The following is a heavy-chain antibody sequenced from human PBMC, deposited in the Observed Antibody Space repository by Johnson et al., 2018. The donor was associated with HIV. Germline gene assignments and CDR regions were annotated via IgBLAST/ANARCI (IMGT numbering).Heavy chain of an antibody. Sequence: VQLVESGGGLVKPGGSLRLSCAASGFTFSDYYMSWIRQAPGKGLEWVAFIRYDGSDKYYADSVKGRFTISRDNSKNTLYLQMNRLRTEDTALYYCAKLVGATHPLDFLGQGTMVTVSS. CDR1: GFTFSDYY. J-gene: IGHJ3*01. V-gene: IGHV3-30*02. CDR3: AKLVGATHPLDF. CDR2: IRYDGSDK. D-gene: IGHD1-26*01.